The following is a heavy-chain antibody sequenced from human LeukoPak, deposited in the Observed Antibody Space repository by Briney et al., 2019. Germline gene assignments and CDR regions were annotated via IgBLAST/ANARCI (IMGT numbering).Heavy chain of an antibody. CDR1: GFIFSAYN. V-gene: IGHV3-21*06. CDR3: ARAPGYRSFLDY. J-gene: IGHJ4*02. CDR2: ISSGSSYI. D-gene: IGHD5-12*01. Sequence: GGSLRLSCAASGFIFSAYNMNWVRQAPGKGLEWVSFISSGSSYIYYADSVKGRSTISRDNAKNSLYLQMNSLRAEDMAVYYCARAPGYRSFLDYWGQGTLVTVSS.